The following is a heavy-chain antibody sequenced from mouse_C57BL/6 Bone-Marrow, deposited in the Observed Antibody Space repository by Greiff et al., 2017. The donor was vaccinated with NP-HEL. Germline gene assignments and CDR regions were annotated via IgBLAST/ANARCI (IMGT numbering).Heavy chain of an antibody. D-gene: IGHD2-5*01. CDR1: GFSLTCYG. CDR2: IWSGGST. CDR3: ARSSNYVGFAY. Sequence: VQLQQSGPGLVQPSQSLSITCTVSGFSLTCYGVHWVRQSPGKGLEWLGVIWSGGSTDYNAAFISRLSISKDNSKSQVFFKMNSLQADDTAIYYCARSSNYVGFAYWGQGTLVTVSA. J-gene: IGHJ3*01. V-gene: IGHV2-2*01.